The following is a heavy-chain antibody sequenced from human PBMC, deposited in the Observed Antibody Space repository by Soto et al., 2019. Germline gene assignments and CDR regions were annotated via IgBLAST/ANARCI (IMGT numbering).Heavy chain of an antibody. D-gene: IGHD6-19*01. Sequence: QVQLLQSGAEVKKPGSSVRVSCEASGGTFRTYAISWVRQAPGQGLEWMGEIIPIFVTVNYAQKFQGRVTITADASTTTVYMDLRSLRSEDTAVYYCAKGAVAGTPTSYYYYGVDVWGQGTTVTVSS. J-gene: IGHJ6*02. CDR1: GGTFRTYA. V-gene: IGHV1-69*12. CDR3: AKGAVAGTPTSYYYYGVDV. CDR2: IIPIFVTV.